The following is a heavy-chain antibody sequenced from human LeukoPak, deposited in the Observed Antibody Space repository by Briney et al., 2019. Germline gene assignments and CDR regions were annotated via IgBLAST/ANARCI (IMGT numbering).Heavy chain of an antibody. Sequence: SETLSLTCAVSGGSISSTSYNWGWIRQPPGRGLEWIGNIYYSGSTYYNPSLKSRVTISVDTSRNRFSLKLSSVTAADTAIYYCARHKAFKYNWFDPWGQGTLVTVSS. CDR3: ARHKAFKYNWFDP. CDR1: GGSISSTSYN. J-gene: IGHJ5*02. CDR2: IYYSGST. V-gene: IGHV4-39*01.